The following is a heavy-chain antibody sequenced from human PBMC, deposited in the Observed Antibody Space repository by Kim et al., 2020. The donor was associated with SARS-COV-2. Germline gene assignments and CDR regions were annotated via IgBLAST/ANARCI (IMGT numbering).Heavy chain of an antibody. J-gene: IGHJ4*02. CDR1: GDSVSTNSAA. Sequence: SQTLSLTCVISGDSVSTNSAAWNWIRQSPSRGLEWLGRTYYRSKWSTDYAVSVESRISINADTSKNQFSLQLNSVTPEDTAVYYCARWPRVAGDFVCWGQGTLVTVSS. D-gene: IGHD3-3*01. V-gene: IGHV6-1*01. CDR3: ARWPRVAGDFVC. CDR2: TYYRSKWST.